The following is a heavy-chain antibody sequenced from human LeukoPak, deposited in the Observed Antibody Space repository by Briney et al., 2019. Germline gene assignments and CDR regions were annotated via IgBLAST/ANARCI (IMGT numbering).Heavy chain of an antibody. V-gene: IGHV3-23*01. Sequence: PGGSLRLSCAASGFTFSSYAMSWVRQAPGKGLEWVSAISGSGGSTYYADSVKGRFTISRDNSKNTLYLQMNSLRAEDTAVYYCAKDGEYCGGDCYSSYYYMDVWGEGTTVTVSS. CDR2: ISGSGGST. CDR1: GFTFSSYA. D-gene: IGHD2-21*02. J-gene: IGHJ6*03. CDR3: AKDGEYCGGDCYSSYYYMDV.